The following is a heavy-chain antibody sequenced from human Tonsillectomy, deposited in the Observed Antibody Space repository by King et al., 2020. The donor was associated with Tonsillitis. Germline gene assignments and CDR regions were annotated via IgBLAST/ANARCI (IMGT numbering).Heavy chain of an antibody. Sequence: VQLVESGAEVKKPGESLRISCKGSGYSFTSYWISWVRQMPGKGLEWMGRIDPSDSYTNYSPSFQGHVTISADKSISTAYLQWSSLKASDTAMYYCARGGDPLLGATHTRYWGQGTLVTVSS. CDR2: IDPSDSYT. D-gene: IGHD1-26*01. CDR1: GYSFTSYW. J-gene: IGHJ4*02. V-gene: IGHV5-10-1*03. CDR3: ARGGDPLLGATHTRY.